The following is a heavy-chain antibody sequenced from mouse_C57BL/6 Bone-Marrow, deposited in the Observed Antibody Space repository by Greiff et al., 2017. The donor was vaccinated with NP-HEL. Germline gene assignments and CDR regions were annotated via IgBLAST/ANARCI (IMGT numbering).Heavy chain of an antibody. CDR2: INPYNGGT. CDR1: GYTFTDYY. J-gene: IGHJ1*03. Sequence: SGPVLVKPGASVKMSCKASGYTFTDYYMNWVKQSHGKSLEWIGVINPYNGGTSYNQKFKGKATLTVDKSSSTAYMELNSLTSEDSAVYYCARLYYGSSYWYFDVWGTGTTVTVSS. D-gene: IGHD1-1*01. CDR3: ARLYYGSSYWYFDV. V-gene: IGHV1-19*01.